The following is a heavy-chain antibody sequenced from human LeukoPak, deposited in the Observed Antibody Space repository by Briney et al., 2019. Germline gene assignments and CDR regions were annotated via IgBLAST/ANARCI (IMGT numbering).Heavy chain of an antibody. J-gene: IGHJ4*02. Sequence: ASVKVSCKVSGYTLTELSMDWVRQAPGKGLEWMGGFDPEDGETIYAQKFQGRVTMTEDTSTDTAYMELSSLRSEDTAVYYCATDSPRRKIVGATIFDYWGQGTLVTVSS. V-gene: IGHV1-24*01. D-gene: IGHD1-26*01. CDR2: FDPEDGET. CDR3: ATDSPRRKIVGATIFDY. CDR1: GYTLTELS.